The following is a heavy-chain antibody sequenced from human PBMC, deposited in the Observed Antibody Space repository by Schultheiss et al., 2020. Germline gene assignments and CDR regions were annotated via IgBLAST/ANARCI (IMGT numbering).Heavy chain of an antibody. D-gene: IGHD3-10*01. V-gene: IGHV4-39*07. CDR3: ARGAPRVYFGELSRFDY. J-gene: IGHJ4*02. CDR2: INHSGTA. CDR1: GGSISSSGYY. Sequence: SQTLSLTCTVSGGSISSSGYYWSWIRQPPGKGLEWIGEINHSGTADYNPSLKSRVIISVDTSKNEFSLKVSSVTAADTAVYFCARGAPRVYFGELSRFDYWGQGTLVTVSS.